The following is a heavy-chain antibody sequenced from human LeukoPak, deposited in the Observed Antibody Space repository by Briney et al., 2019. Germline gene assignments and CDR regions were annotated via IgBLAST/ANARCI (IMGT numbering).Heavy chain of an antibody. J-gene: IGHJ6*02. Sequence: GASVKVSCKASGYTFTSYGISWVRQAPGQGLEWMGWNNPNSGGTNYAQKFQGRVTMTRDTSISTAYMELSRLRSDDTVLYYCARDRATARYCSGGSCRWYGMDVWGQGTTVTVSS. CDR1: GYTFTSYG. D-gene: IGHD2-15*01. CDR3: ARDRATARYCSGGSCRWYGMDV. CDR2: NNPNSGGT. V-gene: IGHV1-2*02.